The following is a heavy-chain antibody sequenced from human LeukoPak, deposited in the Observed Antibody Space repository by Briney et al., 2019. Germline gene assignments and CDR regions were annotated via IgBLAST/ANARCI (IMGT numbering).Heavy chain of an antibody. CDR3: ARDFRGQNAFDI. CDR2: INPSGGST. V-gene: IGHV1-46*01. J-gene: IGHJ3*02. CDR1: GYTFTSYY. Sequence: ASVKVSCKASGYTFTSYYMHWVRQAPGQGLEWMGIINPSGGSTSYAQKFQGRVTMTRDTSTSTVYMELSSLGSEDTAVYYCARDFRGQNAFDIWGQGTMVTVSS.